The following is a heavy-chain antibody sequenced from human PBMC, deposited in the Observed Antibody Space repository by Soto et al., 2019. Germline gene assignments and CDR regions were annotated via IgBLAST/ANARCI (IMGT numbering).Heavy chain of an antibody. CDR2: ISYDGSNK. CDR1: GFTFSSYG. V-gene: IGHV3-30*18. CDR3: AKDQGGGYSPRGFDP. D-gene: IGHD5-18*01. J-gene: IGHJ5*02. Sequence: PGGSLRLSCAASGFTFSSYGMHWVRQAPGKGLEWVAVISYDGSNKYYADSVKGRFTISRDNSKNTLYLQMNSLRAEDTAVYYCAKDQGGGYSPRGFDPWGQGTLVTVSS.